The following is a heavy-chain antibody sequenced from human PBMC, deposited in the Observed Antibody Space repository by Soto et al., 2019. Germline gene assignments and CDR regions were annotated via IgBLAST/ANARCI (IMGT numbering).Heavy chain of an antibody. J-gene: IGHJ4*02. CDR2: IIPIFGTA. Sequence: SVKVSCKASGGTFSSYAISWVRQAPGQGHEWMGGIIPIFGTANYAQKFQGRVTITADESTSTAYMELSSLRSEDTAVYYCARVLPYGSGSYYNAAFDYWGQGTLVTVSS. CDR3: ARVLPYGSGSYYNAAFDY. CDR1: GGTFSSYA. V-gene: IGHV1-69*13. D-gene: IGHD3-10*01.